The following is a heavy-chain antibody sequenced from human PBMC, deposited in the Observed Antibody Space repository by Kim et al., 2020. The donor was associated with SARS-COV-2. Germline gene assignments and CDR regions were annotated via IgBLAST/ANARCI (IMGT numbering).Heavy chain of an antibody. CDR3: ARGLPPRPGRRERDFQH. D-gene: IGHD2-15*01. Sequence: SETLSLTCAVYGGSFSGYYWSWIRQPPGKGLEWIGEINHSGSTNYNPSLKSRVTISVDTSKNQFSLKLSSVTAADTAVYYCARGLPPRPGRRERDFQHWGQGTLVTVSS. V-gene: IGHV4-34*01. CDR1: GGSFSGYY. CDR2: INHSGST. J-gene: IGHJ1*01.